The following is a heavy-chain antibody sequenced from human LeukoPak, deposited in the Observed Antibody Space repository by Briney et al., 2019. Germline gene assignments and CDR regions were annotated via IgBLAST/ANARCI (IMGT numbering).Heavy chain of an antibody. V-gene: IGHV3-48*04. D-gene: IGHD1-26*01. J-gene: IGHJ1*01. CDR2: ISSSSSTI. CDR1: RFTFSSYS. CDR3: ARARSIVGVSPFQH. Sequence: AGGSLRLSCAASRFTFSSYSMNWVRQAPGKGLEWVSYISSSSSTIYYADSVKGRFTISRDNAKNTLYLQMNSLRPEDTAVYYCARARSIVGVSPFQHWGQGTLVTVSS.